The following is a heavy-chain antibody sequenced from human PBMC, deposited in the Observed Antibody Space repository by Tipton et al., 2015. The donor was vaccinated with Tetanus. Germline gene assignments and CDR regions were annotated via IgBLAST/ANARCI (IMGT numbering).Heavy chain of an antibody. J-gene: IGHJ5*02. Sequence: GLVKPSETLSLTCTVSGGSISSSSYYWGWIRQPPGKGLEWIGSIYYSGSTHYNPSLKSRVTISVDTSKNQFSLKLSSVTAADTAVYYCARLYSYGSLYWFDPWGQGTLVTVSS. V-gene: IGHV4-39*07. CDR3: ARLYSYGSLYWFDP. CDR2: IYYSGST. CDR1: GGSISSSSYY. D-gene: IGHD5-18*01.